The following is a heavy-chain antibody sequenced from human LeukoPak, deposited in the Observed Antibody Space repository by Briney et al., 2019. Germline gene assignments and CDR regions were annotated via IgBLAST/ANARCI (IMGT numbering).Heavy chain of an antibody. CDR3: AKAEGHGDYYFDY. CDR2: ISGSGGST. Sequence: GGSLRLSCAASGFTFSSYAMSWVRQAPGKGLEWVPAISGSGGSTYFADSVKGRFTISRDNYKNTLYLQMNSLRAEDTAVYYCAKAEGHGDYYFDYWGQGTLVTVSS. J-gene: IGHJ4*02. D-gene: IGHD4-17*01. CDR1: GFTFSSYA. V-gene: IGHV3-23*01.